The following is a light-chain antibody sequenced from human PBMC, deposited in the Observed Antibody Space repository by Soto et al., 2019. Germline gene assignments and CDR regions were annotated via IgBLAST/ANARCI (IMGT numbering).Light chain of an antibody. CDR1: SNDVGAYNY. J-gene: IGLJ2*01. V-gene: IGLV2-14*01. CDR3: SSYTSSNTLV. CDR2: EVS. Sequence: QSALTQPASVSGSPGQSITISCTGTSNDVGAYNYVSWYQQHPGKAPKLMIFEVSDRPSGVSNRFSGSKSGNTASLTISGLQAEDEADYYCSSYTSSNTLVFGGGTKLTV.